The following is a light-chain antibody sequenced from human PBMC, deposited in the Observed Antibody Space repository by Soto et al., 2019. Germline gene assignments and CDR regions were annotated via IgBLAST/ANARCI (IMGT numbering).Light chain of an antibody. Sequence: QSALTQPASVSGSPGQSITLSCTGTSSDVGGYNYVSWYQQHPGKARKLMIYEVSNRPSGVSNRFSGSKSGNTASLTISGLQAEDEADYYCGSYTSGSTVVFGGGTQLTVL. CDR3: GSYTSGSTVV. V-gene: IGLV2-14*01. CDR1: SSDVGGYNY. J-gene: IGLJ2*01. CDR2: EVS.